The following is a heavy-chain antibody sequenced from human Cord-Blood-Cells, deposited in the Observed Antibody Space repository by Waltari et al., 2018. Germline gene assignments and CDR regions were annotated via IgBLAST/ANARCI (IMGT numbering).Heavy chain of an antibody. CDR2: INHSGST. J-gene: IGHJ6*02. D-gene: IGHD3-9*01. Sequence: QVQLQQWGAGLLKPSETLSPTCAVPGGPFSGYYWSWIRQPPGKGLEWIGEINHSGSTNYNPALKSRVTISVDTSKNQCSLKLSSVTAADTAVYYCARDGLRYNYYYYYGMDVWGQGTTVTVSS. CDR1: GGPFSGYY. CDR3: ARDGLRYNYYYYYGMDV. V-gene: IGHV4-34*01.